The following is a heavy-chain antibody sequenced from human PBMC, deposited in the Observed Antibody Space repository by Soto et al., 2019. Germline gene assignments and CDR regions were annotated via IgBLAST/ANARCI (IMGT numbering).Heavy chain of an antibody. V-gene: IGHV4-59*01. D-gene: IGHD3-3*01. CDR1: YY. J-gene: IGHJ5*02. Sequence: YYWSWIRQPPGKGLEWIGYIYYSGSTNYNPPLKSRVTISVDTSKNQFSLKLSSVTAADTAVYYCARGLRFLESYNWFDPWGQGTLVTVSS. CDR3: ARGLRFLESYNWFDP. CDR2: IYYSGST.